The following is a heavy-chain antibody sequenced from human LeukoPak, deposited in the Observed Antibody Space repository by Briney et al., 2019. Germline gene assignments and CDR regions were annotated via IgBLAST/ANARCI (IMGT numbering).Heavy chain of an antibody. J-gene: IGHJ4*02. CDR2: ISSSSSYI. CDR3: ARDQADTAMVPPYFDY. CDR1: GFTFSSYS. V-gene: IGHV3-21*01. Sequence: GGSLRLSCAASGFTFSSYSMNWVRQAPGKGLEWVSSISSSSSYIYYADSVKGRFTISRDNAKNSLYLQMNSLRAEDTAVYYCARDQADTAMVPPYFDYWGRGTLVTVPS. D-gene: IGHD5-18*01.